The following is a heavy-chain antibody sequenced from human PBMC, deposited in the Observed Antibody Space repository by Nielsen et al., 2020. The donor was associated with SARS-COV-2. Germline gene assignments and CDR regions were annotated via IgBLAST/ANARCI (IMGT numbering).Heavy chain of an antibody. CDR1: GFTFSSYA. CDR2: ISYDGSNK. Sequence: GESLKISCAASGFTFSSYAMHWVRQAPGKGLEWVAVISYDGSNKYYADSVKGRFTISRDNSKNTLYLQMNSLRAEDTAVYYCARTYYYGSGSPSLYYYYYGMDVWGQGTTVTVSS. J-gene: IGHJ6*02. CDR3: ARTYYYGSGSPSLYYYYYGMDV. V-gene: IGHV3-30-3*01. D-gene: IGHD3-10*01.